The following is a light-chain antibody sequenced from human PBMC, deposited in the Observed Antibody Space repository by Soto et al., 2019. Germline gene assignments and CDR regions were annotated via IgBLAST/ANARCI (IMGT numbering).Light chain of an antibody. CDR3: QQYNNWPPYT. V-gene: IGKV3-15*01. CDR2: GAS. J-gene: IGKJ2*01. CDR1: QSVSSN. Sequence: ELVMTQSPATLSVSPGERATLSCRASQSVSSNFAWYQQKPGLAPRRLIYGASTRATGIPARFSGSGSGTEFTLTISSRQSEDFAVYYCQQYNNWPPYTFGQGTKLEIK.